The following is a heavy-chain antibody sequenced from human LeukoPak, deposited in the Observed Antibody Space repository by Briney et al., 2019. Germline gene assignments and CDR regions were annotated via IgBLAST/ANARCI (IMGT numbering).Heavy chain of an antibody. CDR2: IKLDGSDR. Sequence: QTGGSLRLSCAASGFTFSNYWMTWVRQSPGKGLEWVAIIKLDGSDRYSVDSEKGRFTVSRDNAKNSLYLQMSSLRAEDTAVYYCARGGHRQKEFWGQGTLVTVSS. V-gene: IGHV3-7*01. J-gene: IGHJ4*02. D-gene: IGHD3-10*01. CDR3: ARGGHRQKEF. CDR1: GFTFSNYW.